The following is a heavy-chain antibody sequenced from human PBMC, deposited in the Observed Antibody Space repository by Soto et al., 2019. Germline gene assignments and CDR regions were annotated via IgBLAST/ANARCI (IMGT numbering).Heavy chain of an antibody. Sequence: QVQLVESGGGVVQPGRSLRLSCAASGFTFSSYAMHWVRQAPGKGLEWVAVISYDGSNKYYADSVKGRFTISRDNSKNTXYLQMNSLRAEDTAVYYCARDEGTAMDHYYYGMDVWGQGTTVTVSS. D-gene: IGHD5-18*01. CDR3: ARDEGTAMDHYYYGMDV. J-gene: IGHJ6*02. V-gene: IGHV3-30-3*01. CDR2: ISYDGSNK. CDR1: GFTFSSYA.